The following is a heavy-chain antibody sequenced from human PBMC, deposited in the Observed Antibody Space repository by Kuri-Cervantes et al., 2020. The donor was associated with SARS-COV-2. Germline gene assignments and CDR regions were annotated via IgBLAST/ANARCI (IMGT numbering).Heavy chain of an antibody. J-gene: IGHJ4*02. CDR3: ARRAGYYYFDY. CDR2: IYYSGST. CDR1: GGSLSGSF. D-gene: IGHD3-9*01. Sequence: SETLSLTCAIYGGSLSGSFWSWIRQPPGKGLEWIGYIYYSGSTYYNPSLKSRVTISVDTSKNQFSLKLSSVTAADTAVYYCARRAGYYYFDYWVQGTLVTVSS. V-gene: IGHV4-59*08.